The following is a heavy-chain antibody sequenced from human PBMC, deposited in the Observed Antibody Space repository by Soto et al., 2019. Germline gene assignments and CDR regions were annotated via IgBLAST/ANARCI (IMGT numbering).Heavy chain of an antibody. CDR1: GFTFSKAW. Sequence: PGGSLRLSCAVSGFTFSKAWMSWVRQAPGKGLEWVGRIKSKTSGGTTDYAAPVKGRFNISRDDSKNTQNLQMNRLKTEHTAVYYCTTNPGGGGSARKVPDYRGEGSLVTVSS. CDR3: TTNPGGGGSARKVPDY. V-gene: IGHV3-15*01. J-gene: IGHJ4*02. CDR2: IKSKTSGGTT. D-gene: IGHD3-16*01.